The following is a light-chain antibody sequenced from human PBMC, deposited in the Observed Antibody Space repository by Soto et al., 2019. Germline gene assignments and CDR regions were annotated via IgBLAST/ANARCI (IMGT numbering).Light chain of an antibody. J-gene: IGLJ2*01. Sequence: QSVLTQPASVSGSPGQSITISCTGTSSDVGGYNYVSWYQQHPGKAPKLMIYDVSDRPSGVSNRFSGSKSGNTASLTISGLQAEDEADYYCSSYTSSSTRVLFGGGTKLTVL. CDR1: SSDVGGYNY. CDR3: SSYTSSSTRVL. V-gene: IGLV2-14*01. CDR2: DVS.